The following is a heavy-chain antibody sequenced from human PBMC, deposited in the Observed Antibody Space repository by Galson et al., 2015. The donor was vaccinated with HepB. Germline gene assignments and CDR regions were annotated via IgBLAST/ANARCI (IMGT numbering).Heavy chain of an antibody. J-gene: IGHJ4*02. CDR3: TRGDLEMTY. V-gene: IGHV6-1*01. D-gene: IGHD1-1*01. CDR2: TYYRSKWYN. CDR1: GDSVSSSSAA. Sequence: CAISGDSVSSSSAAWNWIRQSPSRGLEWLGRTYYRSKWYNNYAVSVKSRITINPDTTKNQFSLQLNSVTPEDTAVYYCTRGDLEMTYWGQGTLVTVSS.